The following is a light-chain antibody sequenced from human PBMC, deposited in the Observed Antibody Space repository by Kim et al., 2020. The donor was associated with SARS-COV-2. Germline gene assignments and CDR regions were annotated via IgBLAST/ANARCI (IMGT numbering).Light chain of an antibody. CDR2: HAS. Sequence: ASVGDSVTITCRASQSISSWLAWYQQKPGKAPKLLIYHASSLESGVPSRFSGSGSGTEYILSISSLQPDDFATYYCQQYTRYSWTFGQGTKVDIK. J-gene: IGKJ1*01. CDR1: QSISSW. CDR3: QQYTRYSWT. V-gene: IGKV1-5*01.